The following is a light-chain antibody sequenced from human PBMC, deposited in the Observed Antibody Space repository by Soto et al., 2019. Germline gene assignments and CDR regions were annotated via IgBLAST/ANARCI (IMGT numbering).Light chain of an antibody. CDR3: QTWGTGIWV. Sequence: QSVLTQSPSASASLGASVKLTCTLSSGHSTYAIAWYQQQPEKGPRYLMKLHSDGSHTKGDGIPDRFSGSSSGAERYLTISSLQSEDEADYYCQTWGTGIWVFGGGTKLTVL. J-gene: IGLJ3*02. CDR1: SGHSTYA. CDR2: LHSDGSH. V-gene: IGLV4-69*01.